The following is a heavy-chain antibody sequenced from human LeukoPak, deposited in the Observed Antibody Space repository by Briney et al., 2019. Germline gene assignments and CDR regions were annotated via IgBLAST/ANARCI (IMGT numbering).Heavy chain of an antibody. J-gene: IGHJ3*02. CDR1: GYTFTGYY. D-gene: IGHD3-22*01. Sequence: GASVKVSCKASGYTFTGYYMHWVRQAPGQGLEWMGWINPNSGDTSYAQKFQGRVTMTRDTSISTAYMELSRLRSDDTAVYYCARGAYYYDSSGYLLGRAFDIWGQGKMVTVSS. V-gene: IGHV1-2*02. CDR2: INPNSGDT. CDR3: ARGAYYYDSSGYLLGRAFDI.